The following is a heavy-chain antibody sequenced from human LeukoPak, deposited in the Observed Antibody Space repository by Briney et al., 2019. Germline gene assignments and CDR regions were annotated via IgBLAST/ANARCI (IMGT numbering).Heavy chain of an antibody. V-gene: IGHV1-8*01. Sequence: ASVKVSCKASGYTFTSYDINWVRQATGQGLEWMGWMNPNSGNTGYAQKFQDRVTMTRNTSISTAYMELSSLRSEDTAGYYCARYGSGSYYVFDYWGQGTLVTVSS. CDR3: ARYGSGSYYVFDY. CDR1: GYTFTSYD. J-gene: IGHJ4*02. CDR2: MNPNSGNT. D-gene: IGHD3-10*01.